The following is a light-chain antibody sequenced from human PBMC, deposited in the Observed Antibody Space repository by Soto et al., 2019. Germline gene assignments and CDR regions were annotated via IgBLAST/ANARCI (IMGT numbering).Light chain of an antibody. CDR2: KAS. CDR3: QQYYRYPLT. CDR1: QSIDSW. J-gene: IGKJ4*01. V-gene: IGKV1-5*03. Sequence: DIQMTQSPSTLSASVGDRVTITCRASQSIDSWLAWYQQKPGKAPNLLIYKASSLKSGVPSRFRASGSGTEFTLTISSLQPDDFATYYCQQYYRYPLTFGGGTKVDIK.